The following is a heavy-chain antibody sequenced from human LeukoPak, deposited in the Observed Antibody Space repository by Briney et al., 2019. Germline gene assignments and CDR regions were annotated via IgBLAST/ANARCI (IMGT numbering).Heavy chain of an antibody. CDR3: ARGRGYIYGYDY. CDR2: INTNGGST. V-gene: IGHV3-64*01. J-gene: IGHJ4*02. CDR1: GFMFGNYD. Sequence: GGSLRLSCAASGFMFGNYDMHWVRQAPGKGLEYVSHINTNGGSTYYAISVKGRFTISRDNSKNTLYLQMGSLRAEDMAVYYCARGRGYIYGYDYWGQGTLVTVSS. D-gene: IGHD5-18*01.